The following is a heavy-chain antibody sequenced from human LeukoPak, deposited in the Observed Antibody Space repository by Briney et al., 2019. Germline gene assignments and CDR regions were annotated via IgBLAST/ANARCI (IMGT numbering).Heavy chain of an antibody. Sequence: GGSLRLSCVASGFTFSRYEMNWVRQAPGKGLEWVSYISSSGTTIYYADSVKGRFTISRDNAKNSLFLQMSSLTAEDTAVYYCARMRPELDYWGQGTLVTVSS. D-gene: IGHD6-6*01. CDR2: ISSSGTTI. CDR1: GFTFSRYE. J-gene: IGHJ4*02. CDR3: ARMRPELDY. V-gene: IGHV3-48*03.